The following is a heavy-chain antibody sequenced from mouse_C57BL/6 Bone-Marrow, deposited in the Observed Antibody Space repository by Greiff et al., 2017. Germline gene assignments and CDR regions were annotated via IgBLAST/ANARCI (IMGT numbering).Heavy chain of an antibody. J-gene: IGHJ4*01. Sequence: VQLQQSGAELAKPGASVKLSCKASGYTFTSYWMHWVKQRPGQGLEWIGYINPSSGYTKYNQKFKDKATLTADKSSSTAYMQLSSLTCEDSAVYYCARRGYSNYEHRDYWGQGTSVTVSS. CDR3: ARRGYSNYEHRDY. D-gene: IGHD2-5*01. CDR1: GYTFTSYW. CDR2: INPSSGYT. V-gene: IGHV1-7*01.